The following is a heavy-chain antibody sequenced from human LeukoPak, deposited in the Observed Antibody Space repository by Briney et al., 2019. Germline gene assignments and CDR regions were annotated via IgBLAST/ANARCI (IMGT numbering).Heavy chain of an antibody. CDR2: IIPIFGTA. CDR1: GGTFSSYA. J-gene: IGHJ6*03. D-gene: IGHD2-2*01. V-gene: IGHV1-69*13. Sequence: GASVKVSCKASGGTFSSYAISWVRQAPGQGLEWMGGIIPIFGTANYAQKFQGRVTITADESTSTAYMELSSLRSEDTAVYYCARDEPPVVPAAIHYYYMDVWGKGTTVTVSS. CDR3: ARDEPPVVPAAIHYYYMDV.